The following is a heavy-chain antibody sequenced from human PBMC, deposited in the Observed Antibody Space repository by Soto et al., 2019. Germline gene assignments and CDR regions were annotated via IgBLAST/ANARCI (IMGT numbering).Heavy chain of an antibody. CDR1: GTSISSYY. D-gene: IGHD3-16*02. Sequence: PSVTLSLTCTVSGTSISSYYWSWIRQPPGKGLEWIANIHYSRTTNYNPSLASRVTLSVDTSKNQFSLKLSSATAADTAVYYCARVNYDYVWGSYRGPRYYYGMDVWGQGTTVTVSS. V-gene: IGHV4-59*12. J-gene: IGHJ6*02. CDR2: IHYSRTT. CDR3: ARVNYDYVWGSYRGPRYYYGMDV.